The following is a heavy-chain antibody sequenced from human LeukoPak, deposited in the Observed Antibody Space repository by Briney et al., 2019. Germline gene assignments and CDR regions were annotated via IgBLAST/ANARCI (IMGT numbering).Heavy chain of an antibody. D-gene: IGHD3-10*01. Sequence: ASVKVSCKASGYTFTSYGISWVRQAPGQGLEWMGWISAYNGNTNYAQKLQGRVTMTTDTSTSTAYMELRSLRSDDTAVYYCARVLAALWFGELLKMAGAAFDIWGQGTMVTVSS. CDR3: ARVLAALWFGELLKMAGAAFDI. CDR2: ISAYNGNT. V-gene: IGHV1-18*01. J-gene: IGHJ3*02. CDR1: GYTFTSYG.